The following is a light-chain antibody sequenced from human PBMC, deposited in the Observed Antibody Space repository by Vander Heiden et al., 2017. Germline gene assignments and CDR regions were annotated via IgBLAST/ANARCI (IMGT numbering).Light chain of an antibody. CDR3: QSYDSGPYV. J-gene: IGLJ1*01. Sequence: QSVLTQPPSVSGAPGQRVTISCTGTSSNIGAGYDVYWYQQLPGAPPKLLIYGNNNRPSGIPDRFSGSKSGTSASLAITGLQAEDEADYYCQSYDSGPYVFGTGTRVTVL. V-gene: IGLV1-40*01. CDR1: SSNIGAGYD. CDR2: GNN.